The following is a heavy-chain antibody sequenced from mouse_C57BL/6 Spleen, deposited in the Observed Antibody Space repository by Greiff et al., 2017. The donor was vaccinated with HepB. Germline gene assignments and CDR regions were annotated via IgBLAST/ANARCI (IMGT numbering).Heavy chain of an antibody. J-gene: IGHJ2*01. CDR1: GYAFSSSW. CDR2: IYPGDGDT. D-gene: IGHD2-2*01. Sequence: VKLMESGPELVKPGASVKISCKASGYAFSSSWMNWVKQRPGKGLEWIGRIYPGDGDTNYNGKFKGKATLTADKSSSTAYMQLSSLTSEYSAVYFCARGGLRRRDFDYWGQGTTLTVSS. V-gene: IGHV1-82*01. CDR3: ARGGLRRRDFDY.